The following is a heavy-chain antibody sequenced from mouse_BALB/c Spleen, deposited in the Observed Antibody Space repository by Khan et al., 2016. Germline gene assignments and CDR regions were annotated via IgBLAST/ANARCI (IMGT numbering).Heavy chain of an antibody. V-gene: IGHV5-6-4*01. CDR3: ARDYNCARFCVVV. Sequence: EVELEESGPDLVKPGGSLTLSCAATGFSISSYTMSRVRQTFAKSLEWVVTYRSYSTYTYYPATLKGRFTISRDNAKNTLYLQMSTLKTEDTAMYYCARDYNCARFCVVVWVEGTLVTVSA. CDR2: YRSYSTYT. D-gene: IGHD4-1*02. J-gene: IGHJ1*01. CDR1: GFSISSYT.